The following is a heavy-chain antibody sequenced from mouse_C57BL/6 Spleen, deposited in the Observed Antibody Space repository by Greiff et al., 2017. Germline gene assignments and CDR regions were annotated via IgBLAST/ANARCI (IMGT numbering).Heavy chain of an antibody. CDR1: GYAFSSYW. CDR3: ARESTTVVAEDY. J-gene: IGHJ2*01. CDR2: IYPGDGDT. D-gene: IGHD1-1*01. V-gene: IGHV1-80*01. Sequence: QVQLKESGAELVKPGASVKISCKASGYAFSSYWMNWVKQRPGKGLEWIGQIYPGDGDTNYNGKFKGKATLTADKSSSTAYMQLSSLTSEDSAVYFCARESTTVVAEDYWGQGTTLTVSS.